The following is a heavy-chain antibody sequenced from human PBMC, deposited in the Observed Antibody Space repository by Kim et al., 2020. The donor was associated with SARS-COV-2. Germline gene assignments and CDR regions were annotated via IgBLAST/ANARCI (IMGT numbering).Heavy chain of an antibody. V-gene: IGHV4-59*13. J-gene: IGHJ6*02. Sequence: SETLSLTCTVSGGSISSYYWSWIRQPPGKGLEWIGYIYYSGSTNYNPSLKSRVTISVDTSKNQFSLNLSSVTAADTAVYYCGRQSGYYTEGGYYYYGMDVWGQGTTVTVSS. CDR1: GGSISSYY. D-gene: IGHD3-3*01. CDR2: IYYSGST. CDR3: GRQSGYYTEGGYYYYGMDV.